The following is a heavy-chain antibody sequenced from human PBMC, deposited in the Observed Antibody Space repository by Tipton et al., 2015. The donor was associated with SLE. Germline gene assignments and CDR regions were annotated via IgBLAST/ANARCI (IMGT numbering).Heavy chain of an antibody. CDR2: MYYSGST. V-gene: IGHV4-39*07. J-gene: IGHJ4*02. CDR3: ARDPSVAAAVTGSYFDY. D-gene: IGHD6-13*01. Sequence: TLSLTCTVSGDSISSSNYYWGWIRQPPGKGLEWIGNMYYSGSTFYNPSLKSRVTISIDTSKNQFSLKLSSVTAADTAVYYCARDPSVAAAVTGSYFDYWGQGTLVTVSS. CDR1: GDSISSSNYY.